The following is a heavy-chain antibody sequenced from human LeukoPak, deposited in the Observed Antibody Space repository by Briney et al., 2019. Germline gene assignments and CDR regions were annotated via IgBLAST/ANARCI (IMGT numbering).Heavy chain of an antibody. CDR1: GGSISSSHYY. D-gene: IGHD3-22*01. CDR2: IYYSGSA. Sequence: PSETLSLTCTVSGGSISSSHYYWGWIRQPPGKGLEWIGSIYYSGSAYYNPSLKSRVTISVDTSKNQFSLKVSSVTAADTAVYYCARDLDDSSGYSNYWGQGTLVTVSS. CDR3: ARDLDDSSGYSNY. V-gene: IGHV4-39*07. J-gene: IGHJ4*02.